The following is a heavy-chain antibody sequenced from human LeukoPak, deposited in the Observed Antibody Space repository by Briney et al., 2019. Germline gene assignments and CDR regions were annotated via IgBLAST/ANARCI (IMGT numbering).Heavy chain of an antibody. CDR1: GYSISSGYY. J-gene: IGHJ4*02. CDR3: ARDGRYCTNGVCYRSFDY. V-gene: IGHV4-38-2*02. D-gene: IGHD2-8*01. Sequence: SETLSLTCAVSGYSISSGYYWGWIRPPPGKGLEWIGSIYHSGSTYYNPSLKSRVTISVDTSKNQFSLKLSSVTAADTAVYYCARDGRYCTNGVCYRSFDYRGQGTLVTVSS. CDR2: IYHSGST.